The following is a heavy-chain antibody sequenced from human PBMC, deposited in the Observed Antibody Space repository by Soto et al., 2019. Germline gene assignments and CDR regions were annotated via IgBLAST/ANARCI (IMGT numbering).Heavy chain of an antibody. J-gene: IGHJ4*02. Sequence: QLQLQESGPGLVKPSETLSLTCTVSGGSISSSSYYWGWIRQPPGKGLEWIGSIYYSGSTYYNPSLKSRVIISVDTSKNQFSLKLSSVTAVDTAVYYCARRLGQVADLYWGQGTLVIVSS. D-gene: IGHD6-19*01. CDR1: GGSISSSSYY. CDR2: IYYSGST. CDR3: ARRLGQVADLY. V-gene: IGHV4-39*01.